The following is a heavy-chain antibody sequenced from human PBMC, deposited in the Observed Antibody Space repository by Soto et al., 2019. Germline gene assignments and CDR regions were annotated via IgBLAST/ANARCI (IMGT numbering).Heavy chain of an antibody. CDR2: ISTDKGKT. CDR1: GYTFTSYG. V-gene: IGHV1-18*01. Sequence: QVQLVQSGPEVKKPGASVKVSCETSGYTFTSYGISWVRQAPGQGLDWMGWISTDKGKTTYAQKFQGRVTMTTDTPTSKAYMELRSLGSDDTAVYYCATRSPAFDYWGQGTLITVSS. J-gene: IGHJ4*02. CDR3: ATRSPAFDY.